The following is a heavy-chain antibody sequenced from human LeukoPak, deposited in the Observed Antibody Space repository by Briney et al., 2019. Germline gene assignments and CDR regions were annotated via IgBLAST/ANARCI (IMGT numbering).Heavy chain of an antibody. D-gene: IGHD4-23*01. Sequence: ASETLSLTCTVSGGSISSSSYYWGWIRQPPGTGLEWIGSIYYSGSTYYNPSLKSRVTISVDTSKNQFSLKLSSVTAADTAVYYCARPYLRGTVVNNWFDPWGQGTLVTISS. CDR1: GGSISSSSYY. V-gene: IGHV4-39*01. J-gene: IGHJ5*02. CDR3: ARPYLRGTVVNNWFDP. CDR2: IYYSGST.